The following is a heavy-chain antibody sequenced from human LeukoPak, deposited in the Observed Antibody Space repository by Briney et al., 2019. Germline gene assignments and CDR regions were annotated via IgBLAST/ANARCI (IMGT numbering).Heavy chain of an antibody. D-gene: IGHD3-3*01. CDR3: AKSPPMITIFGVVIPPYFDY. CDR2: IRYDGSNK. J-gene: IGHJ4*02. CDR1: GFTFSSYG. V-gene: IGHV3-30*02. Sequence: PGGSLRLSCAASGFTFSSYGMHWVRQAPGKRLEWVAFIRYDGSNKYYADSVKGRFTISRDNFKNTLYLQMNSLRAEDTAVYYCAKSPPMITIFGVVIPPYFDYWGQGTLVTVSS.